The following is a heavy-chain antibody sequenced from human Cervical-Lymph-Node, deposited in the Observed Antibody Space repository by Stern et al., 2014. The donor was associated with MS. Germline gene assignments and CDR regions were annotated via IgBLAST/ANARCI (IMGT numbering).Heavy chain of an antibody. CDR2: IRGKAKNYAT. CDR1: GLSFSDAA. Sequence: EVQLVESGGGLVQPGGSLKLSCVVSGLSFSDAALHWVRQAPGKGLEWVVRIRGKAKNYATSYAASVKGRFTLSRSDSQNTAFLLMNSLKREDTAVYYCSPASAIWGQGTAVTVSS. J-gene: IGHJ3*02. CDR3: SPASAI. V-gene: IGHV3-73*02.